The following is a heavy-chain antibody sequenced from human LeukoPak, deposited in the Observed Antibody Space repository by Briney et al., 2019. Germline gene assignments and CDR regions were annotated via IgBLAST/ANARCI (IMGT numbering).Heavy chain of an antibody. CDR3: ARPYYGSGSPRMDV. CDR2: MNPNSGNT. J-gene: IGHJ6*02. Sequence: ASVKVSCKASGYTFTSYDINWVRQATGQGLEWMGWMNPNSGNTGCAQKFQGRVTMTRNTSISTAYMELSSLRSEDTAVYYCARPYYGSGSPRMDVWGQGTTVTVSS. CDR1: GYTFTSYD. V-gene: IGHV1-8*01. D-gene: IGHD3-10*01.